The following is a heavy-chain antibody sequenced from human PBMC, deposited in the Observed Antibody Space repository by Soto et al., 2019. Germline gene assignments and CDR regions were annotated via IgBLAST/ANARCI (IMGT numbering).Heavy chain of an antibody. D-gene: IGHD3-22*01. V-gene: IGHV3-49*03. CDR2: IRSKAYGGRT. J-gene: IGHJ5*02. Sequence: GGSLRLSCTASGFTFGDYVMSWFRQAPGKGLEWVGFIRSKAYGGRTEYAASVKGRFIISRDDSKSIAYLQMNSLKTEDTAVYYCTTNYYDSSGYDNWFDPWGQGTLVTVSS. CDR1: GFTFGDYV. CDR3: TTNYYDSSGYDNWFDP.